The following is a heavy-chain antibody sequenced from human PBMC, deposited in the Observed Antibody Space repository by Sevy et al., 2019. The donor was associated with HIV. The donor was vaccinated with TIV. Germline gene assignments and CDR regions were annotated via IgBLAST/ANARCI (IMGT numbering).Heavy chain of an antibody. CDR1: GYTFTSYG. CDR3: ATGNYDFWSGYRLSFVYYYGMDV. Sequence: ASVKVSCKSSGYTFTSYGISWVRQAPGQGLEWMGWISAYNGNTNYAQKLQGRVTMTTDTSTSTAYMELRSLRSDDTAVYYCATGNYDFWSGYRLSFVYYYGMDVWGQGTTVTVSS. CDR2: ISAYNGNT. D-gene: IGHD3-3*01. J-gene: IGHJ6*02. V-gene: IGHV1-18*01.